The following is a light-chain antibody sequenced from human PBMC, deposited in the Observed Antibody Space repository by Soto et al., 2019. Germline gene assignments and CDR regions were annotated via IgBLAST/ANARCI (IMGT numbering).Light chain of an antibody. J-gene: IGKJ4*01. CDR1: QGIRND. CDR3: LQDDSYPLT. CDR2: GAS. Sequence: AIQMTQSPSSLSASVGDRVTITCRASQGIRNDLGWYQQKPGKAPKLLIYGASSLQSDVPSRLSGSGSGTDFTLTISSLQPEDFATYYCLQDDSYPLTFGGGTKVEIK. V-gene: IGKV1-6*01.